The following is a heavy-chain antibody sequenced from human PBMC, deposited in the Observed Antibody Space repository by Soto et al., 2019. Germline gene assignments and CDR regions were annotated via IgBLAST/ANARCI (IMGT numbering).Heavy chain of an antibody. CDR2: INAGNGNT. CDR1: GYTFTSYA. D-gene: IGHD2-15*01. V-gene: IGHV1-3*01. Sequence: QVQLVQSGAEVKKPGASVKVSCKASGYTFTSYAMHWVRQAPGQRLEWMGWINAGNGNTKYSQKFQGRVTITRDTXASTTYIELNRLRSEDTAVYYCARGPGGPDGPGDYWGQGTLVTVSS. J-gene: IGHJ4*02. CDR3: ARGPGGPDGPGDY.